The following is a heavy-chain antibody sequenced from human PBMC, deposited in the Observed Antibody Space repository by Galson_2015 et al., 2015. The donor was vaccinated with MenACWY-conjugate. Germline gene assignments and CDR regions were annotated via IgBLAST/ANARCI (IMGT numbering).Heavy chain of an antibody. CDR3: ARIGHYYDFWSGYYYYYYYMDV. CDR1: GFSLSNARMG. Sequence: PALVKPPQTLTLTCTVSGFSLSNARMGVSWIRQPPGKALEWLAHIFSNDEKSYSTSLKSRLTISKDTSKSQVVLTMTNMDPVDTATYYCARIGHYYDFWSGYYYYYYYMDVWGNGTTVTVSS. V-gene: IGHV2-26*01. J-gene: IGHJ6*03. D-gene: IGHD3-3*01. CDR2: IFSNDEK.